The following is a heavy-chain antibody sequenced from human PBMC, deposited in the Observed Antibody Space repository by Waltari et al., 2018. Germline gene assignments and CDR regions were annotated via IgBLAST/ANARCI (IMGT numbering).Heavy chain of an antibody. CDR2: CEPEDGET. D-gene: IGHD3-9*01. Sequence: QVQLVQSGAEVKKPGASVKVSCKVSGYTLTELSMHWVRQAPGKGLEWMGGCEPEDGETNYAQKFQGRVTITTDETTSTAYMELSSLRSEDTAVYYCARGRPDYDILTGDGYFDYWGQGTLVTVSS. V-gene: IGHV1-24*01. CDR1: GYTLTELS. CDR3: ARGRPDYDILTGDGYFDY. J-gene: IGHJ4*02.